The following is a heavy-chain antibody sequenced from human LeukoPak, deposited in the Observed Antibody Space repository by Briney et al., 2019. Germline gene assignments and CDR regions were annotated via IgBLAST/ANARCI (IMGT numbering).Heavy chain of an antibody. CDR3: ARDKPAAIANLRIWFDP. V-gene: IGHV1-2*02. D-gene: IGHD2-2*01. Sequence: ASVKVSCKASGYTFTSYDINWVRQATGQGLEWMGWMNPNSGGTNYAQKFQGRVTMTRDTSISTAYMELSRLRSDDTAVYYCARDKPAAIANLRIWFDPWGQGTLVTVSS. CDR1: GYTFTSYD. J-gene: IGHJ5*02. CDR2: MNPNSGGT.